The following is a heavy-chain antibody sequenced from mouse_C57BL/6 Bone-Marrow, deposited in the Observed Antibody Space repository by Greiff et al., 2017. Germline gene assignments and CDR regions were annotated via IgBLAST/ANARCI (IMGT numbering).Heavy chain of an antibody. CDR1: GFNIKDYY. Sequence: EVQLQQSGAELVKPGASVKLSCTASGFNIKDYYMHWVKQRTEQGLEWIGRIDPEDGETKYDPKFQGKATITADTSSNTAYLQLSSLTSEDTAVYYCARNLFTRVWYWGQGTLVTVSA. J-gene: IGHJ3*01. D-gene: IGHD3-1*01. V-gene: IGHV14-2*01. CDR2: IDPEDGET. CDR3: ARNLFTRVWY.